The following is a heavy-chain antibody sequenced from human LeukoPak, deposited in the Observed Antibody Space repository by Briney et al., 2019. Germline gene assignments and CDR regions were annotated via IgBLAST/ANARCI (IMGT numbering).Heavy chain of an antibody. V-gene: IGHV3-9*01. J-gene: IGHJ4*02. CDR2: ISWNSGSI. CDR1: GFTFDDYA. Sequence: GGSLRLSCAASGFTFDDYAMHWVRQAPGKGLEWVSGISWNSGSIGYADSVKGRFTISRDNAKNSLYLQMNSLRAEDTALYYCAKDTTHYYDSSGYYDYWGQGTLVTVSS. CDR3: AKDTTHYYDSSGYYDY. D-gene: IGHD3-22*01.